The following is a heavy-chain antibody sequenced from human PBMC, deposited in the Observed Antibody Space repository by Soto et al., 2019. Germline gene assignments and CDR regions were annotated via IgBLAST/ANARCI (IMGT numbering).Heavy chain of an antibody. CDR3: AKDYKWFGESKN. J-gene: IGHJ3*01. CDR1: GSTFSSYA. CDR2: ISGSGGST. V-gene: IGHV3-23*01. Sequence: GGSLRLSCAASGSTFSSYAMSWVRQAPGKGLEWVSAISGSGGSTYYADSVKGRFTISRDNSKNTLYLQMNSLRAEDTAVYYCAKDYKWFGESKNWGQGTMVTVSS. D-gene: IGHD3-10*01.